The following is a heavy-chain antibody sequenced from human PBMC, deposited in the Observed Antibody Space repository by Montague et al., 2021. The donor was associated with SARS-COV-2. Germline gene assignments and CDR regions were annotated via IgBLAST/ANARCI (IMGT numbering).Heavy chain of an antibody. Sequence: SETLSLTCAVYGGSFSGYYWSWIRQPPGKGLEWIGEINHSGSINYNPSLKSRVTISVDTSKNQFSLKLSSVTAADTAVYYCARVPDYYDSSGYYFDAFDIWGQGTMVIVSS. D-gene: IGHD3-22*01. V-gene: IGHV4-34*01. CDR3: ARVPDYYDSSGYYFDAFDI. CDR1: GGSFSGYY. J-gene: IGHJ3*02. CDR2: INHSGSI.